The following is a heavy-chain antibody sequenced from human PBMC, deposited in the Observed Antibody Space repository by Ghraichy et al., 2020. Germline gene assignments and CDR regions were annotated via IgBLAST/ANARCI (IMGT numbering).Heavy chain of an antibody. D-gene: IGHD4-11*01. V-gene: IGHV4-61*02. CDR1: GDSISSGTYF. Sequence: SETLSLTCSVSGDSISSGTYFWNWIRQPAGKGLQWIGRISPRGTTNYTPSLKSRLTFSMDTSKNQFSLKLSSVTAADTAVYYCARAGSSNFEPFDRWGHGSLVTVSA. CDR3: ARAGSSNFEPFDR. J-gene: IGHJ5*02. CDR2: ISPRGTT.